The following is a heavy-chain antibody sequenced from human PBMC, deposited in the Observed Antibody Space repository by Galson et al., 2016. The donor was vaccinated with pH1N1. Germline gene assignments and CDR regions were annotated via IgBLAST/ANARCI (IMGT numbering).Heavy chain of an antibody. CDR3: ARVGDYAAYYFDY. CDR1: GYRFSTYW. V-gene: IGHV5-51*03. CDR2: IYPNTSDT. Sequence: QSGAEVKKPGESLKTSCSGAGYRFSTYWIGWVRQMPGQGLEWMAIIYPNTSDTKYNPSFEGQVTISADRSIRTAYLQWSSLKASDTAVYYCARVGDYAAYYFDYWGQGTLVSVSS. J-gene: IGHJ4*02. D-gene: IGHD4-17*01.